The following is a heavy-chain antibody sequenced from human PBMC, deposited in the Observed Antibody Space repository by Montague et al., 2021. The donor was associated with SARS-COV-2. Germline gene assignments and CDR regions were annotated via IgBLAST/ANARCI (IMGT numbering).Heavy chain of an antibody. CDR2: IYYSGST. V-gene: IGHV4-59*01. Sequence: SETLSLTCTVSSGSISSYYWSWIRQPPGKGLEWIGYIYYSGSTNYNPSLKSRVTISVDTSKNQFSLKLSSVTAADTAVYYCARGFDYWGQGTLVTVSS. J-gene: IGHJ4*02. CDR1: SGSISSYY. CDR3: ARGFDY.